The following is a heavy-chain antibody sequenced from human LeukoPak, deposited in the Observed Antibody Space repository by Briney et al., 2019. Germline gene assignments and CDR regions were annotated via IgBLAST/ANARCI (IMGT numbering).Heavy chain of an antibody. CDR2: VYYSGTT. V-gene: IGHV4-39*01. CDR1: GGSISSGGSS. CDR3: AGHRSGTMFGD. Sequence: SGTLSLTCTVSGGSISSGGSSWGWLRQPPGKGLEYIGNVYYSGTTHYTPSLKSRVTMSVDTSKNQFSLKVSSVTAADTAVYYCAGHRSGTMFGDWGQGTLVTVSS. D-gene: IGHD1-1*01. J-gene: IGHJ4*02.